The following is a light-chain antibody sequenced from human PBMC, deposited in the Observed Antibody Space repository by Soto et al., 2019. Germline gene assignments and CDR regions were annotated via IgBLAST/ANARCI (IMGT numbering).Light chain of an antibody. CDR1: SSDGGGYNY. CDR2: EVS. CDR3: SSYAGSNNPVI. V-gene: IGLV2-8*01. J-gene: IGLJ2*01. Sequence: QSALTQLPAASGSPGQPVTISCTGTSSDGGGYNYVSWYQQHPGKAPKFLIFEVSRRPSGVPDRFSGSKSGNTASLTVSGLQADDEADYYCSSYAGSNNPVIFGGGTKLTVL.